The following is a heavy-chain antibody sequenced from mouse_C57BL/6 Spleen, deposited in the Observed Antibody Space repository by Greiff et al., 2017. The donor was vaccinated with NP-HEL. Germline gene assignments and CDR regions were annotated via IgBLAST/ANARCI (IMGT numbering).Heavy chain of an antibody. CDR3: ARRGDSSGPYYAMDY. V-gene: IGHV1-26*01. Sequence: EVKLQQSGPELVKPGASVKISCKASGYTFTDYYMNWVKQSHGKSLEWIGDINPNNGGTSYNQKFKGKATLTVDKSSSTAYMELRSLTSEDSAVYYCARRGDSSGPYYAMDYWGQGTSVTVSS. J-gene: IGHJ4*01. CDR2: INPNNGGT. D-gene: IGHD3-2*02. CDR1: GYTFTDYY.